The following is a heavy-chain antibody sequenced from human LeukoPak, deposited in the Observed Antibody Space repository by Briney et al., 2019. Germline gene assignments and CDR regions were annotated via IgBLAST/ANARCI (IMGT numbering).Heavy chain of an antibody. CDR1: GFTFSNPD. CDR2: IWDNGNNK. Sequence: PGGSLRLSCAASGFTFSNPDMHWVRQAPGKGLEWVAVIWDNGNNKYYGDSVNGRFTISRDNSKNTLHLQMNSLRPEDSAIYYCAKGGHCTSTSCYYFDSWGQGALVTVSA. V-gene: IGHV3-33*06. CDR3: AKGGHCTSTSCYYFDS. D-gene: IGHD2-2*01. J-gene: IGHJ4*02.